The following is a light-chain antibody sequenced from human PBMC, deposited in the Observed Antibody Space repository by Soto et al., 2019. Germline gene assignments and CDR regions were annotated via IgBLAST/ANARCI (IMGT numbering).Light chain of an antibody. CDR3: TSFTTAELHV. V-gene: IGLV2-14*03. CDR1: SGDIGSYNF. Sequence: QSVLTQPASVSGSPGQSITISCSGTSGDIGSYNFVSWYQQHPGKAPKLMIFDVSNRPSGVSNRFSGSKSGNTASLTISGLQAEDEADYYCTSFTTAELHVIGTGTKATVL. J-gene: IGLJ1*01. CDR2: DVS.